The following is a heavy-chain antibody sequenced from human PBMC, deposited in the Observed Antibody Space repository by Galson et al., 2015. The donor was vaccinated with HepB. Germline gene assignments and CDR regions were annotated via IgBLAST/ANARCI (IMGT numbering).Heavy chain of an antibody. CDR2: IYCGGST. Sequence: SLRLSCAASGFTVSSNYMSWVRQAPGKGLEWVSVIYCGGSTYYADSVKGRFTISRDNSKNTLYLQMNSLRAEDTAVYYCARDSSSTTWDYGMDVWGQGTTVTVSS. D-gene: IGHD6-13*01. CDR3: ARDSSSTTWDYGMDV. V-gene: IGHV3-53*01. CDR1: GFTVSSNY. J-gene: IGHJ6*02.